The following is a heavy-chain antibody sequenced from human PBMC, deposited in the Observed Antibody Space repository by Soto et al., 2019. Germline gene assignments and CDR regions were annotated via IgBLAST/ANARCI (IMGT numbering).Heavy chain of an antibody. CDR2: IYSGGST. V-gene: IGHV3-66*01. D-gene: IGHD6-13*01. CDR1: GFTVSSNY. CDR3: GRARYSSGWWGALDY. J-gene: IGHJ4*02. Sequence: GGSLRLSCAASGFTVSSNYMSWVRQAPGKGLEWVSVIYSGGSTFYADSVKGRFTISRDNPKNTLYLQMNSLRAEDTAVYYCGRARYSSGWWGALDYWGRGALVTVSS.